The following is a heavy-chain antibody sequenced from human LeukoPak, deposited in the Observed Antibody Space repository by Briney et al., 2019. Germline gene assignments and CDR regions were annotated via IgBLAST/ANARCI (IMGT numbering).Heavy chain of an antibody. CDR2: IYNSGNT. D-gene: IGHD1-26*01. CDR3: ARHMPWELPPGAYDY. V-gene: IGHV4-59*08. CDR1: GGSISSNY. J-gene: IGHJ4*02. Sequence: PSETLPLTCTVSGGSISSNYWSWIRQTPGRGLQSIGYIYNSGNTNYNPSLKSRVTMSIDTSKNQFSLKLTSVTAADTAVYFCARHMPWELPPGAYDYWGQGSLVTVSS.